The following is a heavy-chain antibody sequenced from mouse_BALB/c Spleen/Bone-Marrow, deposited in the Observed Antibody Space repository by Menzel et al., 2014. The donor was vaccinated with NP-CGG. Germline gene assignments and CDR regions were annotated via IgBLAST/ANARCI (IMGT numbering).Heavy chain of an antibody. Sequence: EVQLQEPGAELVKPGASGKLSCTASGFNIKDTYMHWVKQRPEQGLEWIGRIDPANGNTKYDPKFQGKATITAETSSNTAYLQISSLTSEDTAVYYCARYGNCLGYYGMDYWGQGTSVTVSS. CDR2: IDPANGNT. CDR1: GFNIKDTY. D-gene: IGHD2-1*01. CDR3: ARYGNCLGYYGMDY. J-gene: IGHJ4*01. V-gene: IGHV14-3*02.